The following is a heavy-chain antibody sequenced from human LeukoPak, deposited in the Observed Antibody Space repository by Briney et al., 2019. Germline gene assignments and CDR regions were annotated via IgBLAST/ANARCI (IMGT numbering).Heavy chain of an antibody. V-gene: IGHV3-33*01. J-gene: IGHJ4*02. Sequence: GGSLRLSCAASGFTFSNYGMHWVRQAPGKGLEWVAGIWYDGSKRNHADSVEGRFTIFRDDSKNTLYLQMNSLRDEDTAVYSSARGLSYGSLEFWGQGTLVTVSS. D-gene: IGHD3-10*01. CDR2: IWYDGSKR. CDR3: ARGLSYGSLEF. CDR1: GFTFSNYG.